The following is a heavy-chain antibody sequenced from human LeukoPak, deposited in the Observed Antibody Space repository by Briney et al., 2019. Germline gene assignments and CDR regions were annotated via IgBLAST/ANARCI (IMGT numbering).Heavy chain of an antibody. CDR2: IYHRGST. Sequence: SQTLSLTCAVSGGSISSGGYSWNWIRQPPGKGLEWIGYIYHRGSTYYNPSLKSRVTISVDRSKNQFSLKLSSVTAADTAVYSCARGPGYAAFDPWGQGTLVTVSS. CDR3: ARGPGYAAFDP. J-gene: IGHJ5*02. D-gene: IGHD5-18*01. CDR1: GGSISSGGYS. V-gene: IGHV4-30-2*01.